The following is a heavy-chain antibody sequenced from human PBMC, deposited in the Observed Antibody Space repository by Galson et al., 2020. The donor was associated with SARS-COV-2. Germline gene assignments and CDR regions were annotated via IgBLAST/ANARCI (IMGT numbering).Heavy chain of an antibody. CDR1: GFTFSSYA. V-gene: IGHV3-23*01. CDR2: IRGSGGST. Sequence: GESLKISCAASGFTFSSYAMSWVRQAPGKGLEWVSAIRGSGGSTYYADSVKGRFTISRDNSKNTLYLQMNSLRAEDTAVYYCAKENGATTANYWGQGTLVTVSS. CDR3: AKENGATTANY. J-gene: IGHJ4*02. D-gene: IGHD1-26*01.